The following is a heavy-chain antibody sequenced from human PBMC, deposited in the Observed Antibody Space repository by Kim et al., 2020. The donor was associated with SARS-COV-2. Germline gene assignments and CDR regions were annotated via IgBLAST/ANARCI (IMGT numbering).Heavy chain of an antibody. Sequence: GGSLRLSCAASGSTFSNYGMHWVRQVPGKGLEWVAIVWFDGSNKYYGDSVKGRFTISRDNSKNMVYLQMSSLSAEDTAVYYCAREGITGTTINNYYYMDVWGKGTTVTVSS. J-gene: IGHJ6*03. D-gene: IGHD1-7*01. V-gene: IGHV3-33*01. CDR3: AREGITGTTINNYYYMDV. CDR1: GSTFSNYG. CDR2: VWFDGSNK.